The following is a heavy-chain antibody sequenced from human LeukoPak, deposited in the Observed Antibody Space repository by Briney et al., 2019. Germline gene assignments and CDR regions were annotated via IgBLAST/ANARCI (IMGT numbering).Heavy chain of an antibody. D-gene: IGHD6-19*01. CDR2: ILGADGST. CDR1: GFSFSTFD. V-gene: IGHV3-23*01. Sequence: GSLRLSCAASGFSFSTFDMSWVRRSPGKGLEWVSGILGADGSTYYADSVKGRFIISRDKSKNTLFLQMNSLRADDTAFYYCAKGLWLDYWAQGTLVTVSS. J-gene: IGHJ4*02. CDR3: AKGLWLDY.